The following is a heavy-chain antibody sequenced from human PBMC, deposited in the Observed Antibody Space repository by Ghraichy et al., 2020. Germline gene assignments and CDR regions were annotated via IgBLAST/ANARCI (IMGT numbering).Heavy chain of an antibody. CDR3: AREDSSGYYYYYGMDV. J-gene: IGHJ6*02. D-gene: IGHD3-22*01. CDR1: GFTFSSYW. Sequence: GGSLRLSCAASGFTFSSYWMHWVRQAPGKGLVWVSRINSDGSSTSYADSVKGRFTISRDNAKNTLYLQMNSLRAEDTAVYYCAREDSSGYYYYYGMDVWGQGTTVTVSS. V-gene: IGHV3-74*01. CDR2: INSDGSST.